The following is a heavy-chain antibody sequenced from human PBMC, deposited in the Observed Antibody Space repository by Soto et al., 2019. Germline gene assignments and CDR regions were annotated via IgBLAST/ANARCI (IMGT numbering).Heavy chain of an antibody. CDR1: GFTFSSYG. J-gene: IGHJ4*02. CDR2: ISYDGSNK. D-gene: IGHD2-15*01. CDR3: AKDRAGYCGGGSCYSIFDY. Sequence: QVQLVESGGGVVQPGRSLRLSCAASGFTFSSYGMHWVRQAPGKGLEWVAVISYDGSNKYYEDSVKGRFTISRDNSKXXLXXQMNSLRAEDTAVYYCAKDRAGYCGGGSCYSIFDYWGQGTLVTVSS. V-gene: IGHV3-30*18.